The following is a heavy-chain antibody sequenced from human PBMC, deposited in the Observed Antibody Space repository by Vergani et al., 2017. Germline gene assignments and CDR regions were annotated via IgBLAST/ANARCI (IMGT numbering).Heavy chain of an antibody. CDR3: ARDQGKSSGIGYGMDV. CDR1: GGTFSSYA. V-gene: IGHV1-69*13. D-gene: IGHD1-26*01. J-gene: IGHJ6*02. Sequence: QVQVVQSGAEVKKPGASVKVSCKASGGTFSSYAISWVRQAPGQGLEWMGGIIPIFGTANYAQKFQGRVTITADESTSTAYMELSSLRSEDTAVYYCARDQGKSSGIGYGMDVWGQGTTVTVSS. CDR2: IIPIFGTA.